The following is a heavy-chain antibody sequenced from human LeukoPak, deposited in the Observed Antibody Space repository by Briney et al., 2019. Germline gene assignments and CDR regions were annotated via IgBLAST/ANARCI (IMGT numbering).Heavy chain of an antibody. Sequence: SSGTLSLTCAVSGGSISSSNWWSWVRQPPGKGLEWIGEIYHSGSTNYNPSLKSRVTISVDKSKNQFSLKLSSVTAADTAVYYCAREVVDSSRGYYFDYWGQGTLVTVSS. D-gene: IGHD3-22*01. CDR3: AREVVDSSRGYYFDY. V-gene: IGHV4-4*02. CDR1: GGSISSSNW. J-gene: IGHJ4*02. CDR2: IYHSGST.